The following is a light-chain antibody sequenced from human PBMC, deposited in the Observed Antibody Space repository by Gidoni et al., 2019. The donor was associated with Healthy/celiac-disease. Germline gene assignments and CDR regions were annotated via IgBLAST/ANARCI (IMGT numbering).Light chain of an antibody. CDR1: QSVSSY. Sequence: EIVLTQSPATLSLSPGERATLSCRASQSVSSYLAWYQQKPGQAPRLLIYDSSNRATGIPARFSGSGSGTDFTLTISRLEPEDVAVYYCQQRSNWPPDFTFGPGTKVDIK. CDR3: QQRSNWPPDFT. CDR2: DSS. J-gene: IGKJ3*01. V-gene: IGKV3-11*01.